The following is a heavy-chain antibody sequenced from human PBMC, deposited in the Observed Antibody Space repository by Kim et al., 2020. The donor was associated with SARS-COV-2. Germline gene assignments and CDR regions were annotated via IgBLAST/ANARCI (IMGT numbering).Heavy chain of an antibody. V-gene: IGHV3-7*03. J-gene: IGHJ6*02. CDR3: ARDGDTFTNFWSHYRTDYGMEV. CDR2: IKQDESEK. CDR1: GFMFRNYW. D-gene: IGHD3-3*01. Sequence: GGSLRLSCAASGFMFRNYWMSWVRQAPGKGLEWVADIKQDESEKYYVDSVKGRFTISRDNAKNSLYLEMNGLRAEDSAVYFCARDGDTFTNFWSHYRTDYGMEVGGQGTTVTVS.